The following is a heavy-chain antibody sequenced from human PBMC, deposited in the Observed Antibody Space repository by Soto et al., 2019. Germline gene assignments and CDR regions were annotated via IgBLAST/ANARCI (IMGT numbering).Heavy chain of an antibody. CDR3: ASIRFSDSSGYSDAFDI. Sequence: GESLKISCKGSGYSFTSYWISWVRQMPGKGLEWMGRIDPSDSYTNYSPSFQGHVTISADKSISTAYLQWSSLKASDTAMYYCASIRFSDSSGYSDAFDIWGQGTMVTVSS. CDR1: GYSFTSYW. J-gene: IGHJ3*02. D-gene: IGHD3-22*01. V-gene: IGHV5-10-1*01. CDR2: IDPSDSYT.